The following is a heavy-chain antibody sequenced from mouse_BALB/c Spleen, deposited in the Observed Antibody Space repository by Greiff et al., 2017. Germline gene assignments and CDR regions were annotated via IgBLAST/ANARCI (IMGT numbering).Heavy chain of an antibody. Sequence: EVKVVESGGGLVQPGGSLRLSCAASGFTFTDYYMSWVRQTPGKALEWLGFIRNKANGYTTEYSASVKGRFTISRDNSQSILYLHMHTLRAEDSATYYCARDDYYDSSYTWFAYWGQGTLVTVSA. V-gene: IGHV7-3*02. D-gene: IGHD1-1*01. CDR1: GFTFTDYY. CDR2: IRNKANGYTT. CDR3: ARDDYYDSSYTWFAY. J-gene: IGHJ3*01.